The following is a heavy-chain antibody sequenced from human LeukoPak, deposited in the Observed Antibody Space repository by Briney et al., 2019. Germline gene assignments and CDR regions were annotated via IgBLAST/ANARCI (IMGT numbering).Heavy chain of an antibody. CDR2: IWYDGSNE. V-gene: IGHV3-33*01. J-gene: IGHJ4*02. D-gene: IGHD4-17*01. CDR1: GFTFNTYG. CDR3: ARDSLYGDYLD. Sequence: GGSLRLSCAASGFTFNTYGMHWVRQAPGKGLEWVAVIWYDGSNENYADSVKGRFTISRDNSKNTLYLQMNSLRAEDTAVYYCARDSLYGDYLDWGQGTLVTVSS.